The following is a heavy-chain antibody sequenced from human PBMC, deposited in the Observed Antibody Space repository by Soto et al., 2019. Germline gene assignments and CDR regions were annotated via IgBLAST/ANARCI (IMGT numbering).Heavy chain of an antibody. V-gene: IGHV3-23*01. CDR3: AKDLPLGVGIAAAGTRGTDY. CDR1: GFTFSSYA. D-gene: IGHD6-13*01. Sequence: PGGSLRLSCAASGFTFSSYAMSWVRQAPGKGLEWVSAISGSGGSTYYADSVKGRFTISRDNSKNTLYLQMNSLRAEDTAVYYRAKDLPLGVGIAAAGTRGTDYWGQGTLVTVSS. J-gene: IGHJ4*02. CDR2: ISGSGGST.